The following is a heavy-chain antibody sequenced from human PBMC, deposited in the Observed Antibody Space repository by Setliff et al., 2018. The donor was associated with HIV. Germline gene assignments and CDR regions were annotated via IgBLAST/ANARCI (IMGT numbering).Heavy chain of an antibody. CDR2: ITPYNGNR. V-gene: IGHV1-18*01. Sequence: ASVKVSCKASGYTFSNYGISWVRQAPGQGLEWMGWITPYNGNRNYAQNLQDRVTMTTDTSTNTAYMELSSLTSEDTAIYYCARDFGGRWTFDYWGQGTLVTVSS. CDR1: GYTFSNYG. CDR3: ARDFGGRWTFDY. J-gene: IGHJ4*02. D-gene: IGHD3-10*01.